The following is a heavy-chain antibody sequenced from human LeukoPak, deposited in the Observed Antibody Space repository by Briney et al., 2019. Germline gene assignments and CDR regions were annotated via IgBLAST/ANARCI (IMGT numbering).Heavy chain of an antibody. CDR3: ARGYDSGIYGWFDP. CDR1: GRSISSYY. D-gene: IGHD3-10*01. J-gene: IGHJ5*02. CDR2: ISHSGST. V-gene: IGHV4-59*07. Sequence: NPSHTLSLTCIVAGRSISSYYWVSIRPPPGNGLEWSEHISHSGSTNYNPSLQSRVTISVDTSKKQFSLRLNSVTAADTALYYCARGYDSGIYGWFDPWGQGTLVTVSS.